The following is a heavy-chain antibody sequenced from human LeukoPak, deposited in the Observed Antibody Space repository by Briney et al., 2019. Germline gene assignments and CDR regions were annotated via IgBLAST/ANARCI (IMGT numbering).Heavy chain of an antibody. Sequence: PGGSLRLSCAASGVTFSSYWMSWVRQAPGKGLEWVANIKQDGSEKYYVDSVKGRFTISRDNAKNSLYLQMNSLRAEDTAVYYCARDQGGRYYDFWSGYLYYYYGMDVWGQGTTVTVSS. CDR2: IKQDGSEK. CDR3: ARDQGGRYYDFWSGYLYYYYGMDV. J-gene: IGHJ6*02. V-gene: IGHV3-7*01. CDR1: GVTFSSYW. D-gene: IGHD3-3*01.